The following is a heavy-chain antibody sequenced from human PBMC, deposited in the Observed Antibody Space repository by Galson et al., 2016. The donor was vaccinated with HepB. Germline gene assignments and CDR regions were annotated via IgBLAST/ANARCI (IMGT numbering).Heavy chain of an antibody. Sequence: SETLSLTCTVSGGSISTNNYCWDWVRQPPGQGLEWIGSICHSGNTYYNPSLRSRLTMSVDMSKNQFSLKLSSVTAADTAVYYCARSEGVVGAVDQCYGMDVWGQGTTVTVSS. CDR1: GGSISTNNYC. CDR3: ARSEGVVGAVDQCYGMDV. J-gene: IGHJ6*02. CDR2: ICHSGNT. V-gene: IGHV4-39*01. D-gene: IGHD1-26*01.